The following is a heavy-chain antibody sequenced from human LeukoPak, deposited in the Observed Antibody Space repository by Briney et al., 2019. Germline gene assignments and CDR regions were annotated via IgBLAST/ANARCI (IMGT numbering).Heavy chain of an antibody. Sequence: PGGSLRLSCAASGFSFSSYWMSWVRQAPGKGLEYVAAISSNGGSTDYANSVKGRFTISRDNSKNTLYLQMGSLRAEDMAVYYCARISSSYDYDYWGQGTLVTVSS. J-gene: IGHJ4*02. CDR2: ISSNGGST. CDR3: ARISSSYDYDY. V-gene: IGHV3-64*01. CDR1: GFSFSSYW. D-gene: IGHD6-6*01.